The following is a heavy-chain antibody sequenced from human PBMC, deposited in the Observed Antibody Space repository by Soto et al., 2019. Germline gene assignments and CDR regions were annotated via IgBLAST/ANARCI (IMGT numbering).Heavy chain of an antibody. CDR2: ISAYNGNT. Sequence: ASVKVSCKASGYTFTSYGIRWLRPAPAQGLTGMGWISAYNGNTNYSQKRQGRVTMTTDTSASTAYMELRSLRSDDTAVYYCARDRNYYASGSPTPYDAFDIWGQGTMVTVSS. V-gene: IGHV1-18*04. J-gene: IGHJ3*02. CDR1: GYTFTSYG. CDR3: ARDRNYYASGSPTPYDAFDI. D-gene: IGHD3-10*01.